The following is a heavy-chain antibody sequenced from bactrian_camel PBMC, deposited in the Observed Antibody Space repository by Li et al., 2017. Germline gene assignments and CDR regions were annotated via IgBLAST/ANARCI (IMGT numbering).Heavy chain of an antibody. CDR2: LGSRGNI. Sequence: HVQLVESGGGLVQPGGSLRLSCQPSGYMFSVWCMAWFRLAPGKEREGVASLGSRGNIFYADSVKGRFTVSADSAKRTLYLQMNSLRPEDTAMYYCAAGKGSPGLSTLDPRNYNYWGQGTQVTVS. CDR1: GYMFSVWC. V-gene: IGHV3S53*01. D-gene: IGHD5*01. J-gene: IGHJ4*01. CDR3: AAGKGSPGLSTLDPRNYNY.